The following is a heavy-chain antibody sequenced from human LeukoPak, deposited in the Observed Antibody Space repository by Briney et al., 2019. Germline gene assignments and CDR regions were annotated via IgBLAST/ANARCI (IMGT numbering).Heavy chain of an antibody. D-gene: IGHD2-15*01. CDR2: IIPIFGTA. V-gene: IGHV1-69*05. CDR1: GGTFSSYA. Sequence: SVKVSCKASGGTFSSYAISWVRQAPGQGLEWMGRIIPIFGTANYAQKIQGRVTITTDESTSTAYMELSSLRSEDTAVYYCARAVLGPTYYYMDVWGKGTTVTVSS. J-gene: IGHJ6*03. CDR3: ARAVLGPTYYYMDV.